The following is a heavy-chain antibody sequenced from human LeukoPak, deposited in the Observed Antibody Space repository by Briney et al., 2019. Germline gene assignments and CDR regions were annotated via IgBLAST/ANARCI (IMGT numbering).Heavy chain of an antibody. J-gene: IGHJ5*02. CDR3: AREIRATGSYYDSSGYSGDYNWFDP. Sequence: GASVKVSCKASGYTFTSYYMHWVRQAPGQGLEWMGIINPSGGSTSYAQKFQGRVTMTRDTSTSTVYMELSSLRSEDTAVYYCAREIRATGSYYDSSGYSGDYNWFDPWGQGTLVTVSS. V-gene: IGHV1-46*01. CDR1: GYTFTSYY. CDR2: INPSGGST. D-gene: IGHD3-22*01.